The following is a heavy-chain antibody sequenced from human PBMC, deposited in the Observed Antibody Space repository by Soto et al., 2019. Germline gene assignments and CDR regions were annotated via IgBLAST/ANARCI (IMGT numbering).Heavy chain of an antibody. J-gene: IGHJ2*01. CDR2: INSDGSST. Sequence: EVQLVESGGGLVQPGGSLRLSCAASGFTFSSYWMHWVRQDPGKGLVWVSRINSDGSSTSYADSVKGRFTISRDNAKNTLYLQIKTLRAEDTAVYYCARGGSPNWYFDLWGRGTLVTVSA. V-gene: IGHV3-74*01. CDR1: GFTFSSYW. CDR3: ARGGSPNWYFDL. D-gene: IGHD2-15*01.